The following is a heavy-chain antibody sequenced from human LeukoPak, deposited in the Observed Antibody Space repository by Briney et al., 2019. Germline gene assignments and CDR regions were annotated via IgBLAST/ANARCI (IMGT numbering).Heavy chain of an antibody. Sequence: AGGSLRLSCAASGFTFDDYVMHWVRQAPGKGLEWVSLISGDGGSAYYGDSVKGRFTISTDNSKNSLYLQMNSLRTEDTALYYCAKDIGSSGWYQYWGQGTLVTVSP. V-gene: IGHV3-43*02. CDR2: ISGDGGSA. CDR1: GFTFDDYV. CDR3: AKDIGSSGWYQY. D-gene: IGHD6-19*01. J-gene: IGHJ4*02.